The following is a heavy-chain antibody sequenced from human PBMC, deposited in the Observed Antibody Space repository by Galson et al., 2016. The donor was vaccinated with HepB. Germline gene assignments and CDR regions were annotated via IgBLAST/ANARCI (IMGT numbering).Heavy chain of an antibody. D-gene: IGHD6-19*01. CDR2: LYSGGST. CDR1: GFTVSNKY. V-gene: IGHV3-53*01. CDR3: AVEAGIAVAGPEFHYYYGMDV. J-gene: IGHJ6*02. Sequence: SLRPSCAASGFTVSNKYMSWVRQAPGKGLEWLSVLYSGGSTYYADSVQGRFTISRDNSKNTEYLQMNNLRVEDTAVYYCAVEAGIAVAGPEFHYYYGMDVWGQGTTATVSS.